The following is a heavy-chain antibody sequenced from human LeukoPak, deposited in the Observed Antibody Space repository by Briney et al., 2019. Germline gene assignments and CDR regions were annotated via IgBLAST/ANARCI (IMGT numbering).Heavy chain of an antibody. CDR1: GYTFTGFY. D-gene: IGHD3-3*01. J-gene: IGHJ4*02. CDR3: ARGSPSYDLWSGYGRDLGY. CDR2: INPKNGGT. V-gene: IGHV1-2*02. Sequence: PAASVKVSCTPSGYTFTGFYLHWVRQAPGQGLEWMGSINPKNGGTRYAQKFQGRVTMTTDTSINRAYMEVTRLRFDDTAVYYCARGSPSYDLWSGYGRDLGYWGPGTLVTVSS.